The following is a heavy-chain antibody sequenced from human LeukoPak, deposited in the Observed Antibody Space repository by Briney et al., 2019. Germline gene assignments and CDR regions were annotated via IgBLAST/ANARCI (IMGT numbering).Heavy chain of an antibody. V-gene: IGHV3-15*01. Sequence: GGSLRLSCAASGFTFSNAWMSWVRQAPGKGLEWVGRIKSKTDGGTTDYAAPMKGRFTISRDDSKNTLYLQMNSLKTEDTAVYYCTTDATAAILEYYYMDVWGKGTTVTVSS. CDR2: IKSKTDGGTT. D-gene: IGHD1-1*01. CDR1: GFTFSNAW. CDR3: TTDATAAILEYYYMDV. J-gene: IGHJ6*03.